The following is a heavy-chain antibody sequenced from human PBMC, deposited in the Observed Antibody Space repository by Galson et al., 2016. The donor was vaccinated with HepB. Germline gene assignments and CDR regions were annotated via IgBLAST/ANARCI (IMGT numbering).Heavy chain of an antibody. V-gene: IGHV3-23*01. CDR1: GFTFSHYA. CDR3: VKGGAWFGGDWFDP. Sequence: SLRLSCAASGFTFSHYAMNWVCQAPGKGLDWVSGISGRGGRTYYGNSVKGRFTISRDTSKNTLYLQMNNLRVEDTAVYYCVKGGAWFGGDWFDPWGQGTLVIVSS. D-gene: IGHD3-10*01. J-gene: IGHJ5*01. CDR2: ISGRGGRT.